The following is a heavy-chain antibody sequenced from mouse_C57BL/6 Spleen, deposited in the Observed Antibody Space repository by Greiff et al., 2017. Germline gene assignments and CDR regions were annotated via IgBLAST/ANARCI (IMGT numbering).Heavy chain of an antibody. V-gene: IGHV5-9-1*02. J-gene: IGHJ1*03. CDR2: ISSGGDYI. Sequence: EVQRVESGEGLVKPGGSLKLSCAASGFTFSSYAMSWVRQTPEKRLEWVAYISSGGDYIYYADTVKGRFTISRDNARNTLYLQMSSLKSEDTAMYYCTRGRDYYGSRYFDVWGTGTTVTVSS. CDR3: TRGRDYYGSRYFDV. D-gene: IGHD1-1*01. CDR1: GFTFSSYA.